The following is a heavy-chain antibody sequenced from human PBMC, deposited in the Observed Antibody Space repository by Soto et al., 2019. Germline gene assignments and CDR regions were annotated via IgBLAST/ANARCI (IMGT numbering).Heavy chain of an antibody. CDR1: GGSISSYY. CDR3: ARGGIAARKGRWFDP. Sequence: SEALSLTCIVSGGSISSYYWSWIRQPPGKGLEWIGYIHYSGSTNYNPSLKSRVTISVDTSKNHFSLKLRSVTAADTAVYYCARGGIAARKGRWFDPWGQGTLVTV. CDR2: IHYSGST. J-gene: IGHJ5*02. V-gene: IGHV4-59*01. D-gene: IGHD6-6*01.